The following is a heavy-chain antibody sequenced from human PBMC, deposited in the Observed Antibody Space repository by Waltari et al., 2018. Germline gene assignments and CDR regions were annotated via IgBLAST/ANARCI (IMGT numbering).Heavy chain of an antibody. CDR3: ARTPNCSSTSCYNHYYYMDV. CDR1: GGSFSGYY. D-gene: IGHD2-2*02. Sequence: QVQLQQWGAGLLKPSETLSLTCAVYGGSFSGYYWSWIRQPPGKGVEWIGEINHSGSTNYNPSLKSRVTISVDTSKNQFSLKLSSVTAADTAVYYCARTPNCSSTSCYNHYYYMDVWGKGTTVTVSS. CDR2: INHSGST. V-gene: IGHV4-34*01. J-gene: IGHJ6*03.